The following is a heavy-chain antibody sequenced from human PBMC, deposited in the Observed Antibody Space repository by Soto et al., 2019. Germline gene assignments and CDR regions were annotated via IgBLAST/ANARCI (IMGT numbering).Heavy chain of an antibody. J-gene: IGHJ5*02. CDR2: IIPIFGTA. CDR1: GYTFSSYA. CDR3: ARAPVAAPRKYWFEP. Sequence: SLKVYCKTSGYTFSSYAISCGRHTNGQGLEWMGGIIPIFGTANYAQKFQGRVTITADESTSTAYMELSSLRSEDTAVYYCARAPVAAPRKYWFEPWGQGTLVTVSS. D-gene: IGHD6-19*01. V-gene: IGHV1-69*13.